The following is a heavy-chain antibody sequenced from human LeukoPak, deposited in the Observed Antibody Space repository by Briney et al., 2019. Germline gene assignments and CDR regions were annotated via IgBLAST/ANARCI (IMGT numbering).Heavy chain of an antibody. CDR3: ARQGYYDSSGYFSYYYYGMDV. J-gene: IGHJ6*02. V-gene: IGHV4-59*08. CDR1: GGSIGSYY. Sequence: SETLSLTCTVSGGSIGSYYWSWIRQPPGKGLEWIGYIYYSGSTNYNPSLKSRVSLSVDTSKDQFSLKLSSVSAADTAVYYCARQGYYDSSGYFSYYYYGMDVWGQGTTVTVSS. CDR2: IYYSGST. D-gene: IGHD3-22*01.